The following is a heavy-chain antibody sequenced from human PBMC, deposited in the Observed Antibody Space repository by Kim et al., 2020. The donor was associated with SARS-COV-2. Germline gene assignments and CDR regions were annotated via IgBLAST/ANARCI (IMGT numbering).Heavy chain of an antibody. J-gene: IGHJ5*02. V-gene: IGHV4-39*01. CDR2: IYYSGST. CDR3: ARLRQQLVYVDP. CDR1: GGSISSSSYY. Sequence: SETLSLTCTVSGGSISSSSYYWGWIRQPPGQGLEWIGSIYYSGSTYYNPSLKSRVTISVDTSKNQFSLKLSSVTAADTAVYYCARLRQQLVYVDPWGQGTLVTVSS. D-gene: IGHD6-13*01.